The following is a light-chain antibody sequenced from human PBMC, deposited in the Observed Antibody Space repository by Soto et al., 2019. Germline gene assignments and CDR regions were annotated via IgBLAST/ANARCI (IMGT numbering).Light chain of an antibody. CDR3: QQYGSSGYT. J-gene: IGKJ2*01. CDR1: QSVNID. V-gene: IGKV3-15*01. Sequence: ERVLTQSPATLSLSPGERATLSCRASQSVNIDLAWYQQKPGQAPRLLIYGASTRATGIPARFSGSGSGTEFTLTISRLEPEDFAVYYCQQYGSSGYTFGQGTKLEIK. CDR2: GAS.